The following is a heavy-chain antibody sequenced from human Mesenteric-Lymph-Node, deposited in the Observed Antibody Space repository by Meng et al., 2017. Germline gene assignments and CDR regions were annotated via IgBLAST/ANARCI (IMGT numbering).Heavy chain of an antibody. J-gene: IGHJ4*02. V-gene: IGHV1-18*01. CDR1: GYTFTSYG. D-gene: IGHD3-10*01. CDR2: ISAYNGNT. Sequence: VQLVQSGAEGKKSGVSVKVSCKASGYTFTSYGISWVRQAPGQGLEWMGWISAYNGNTNYAQKLQGRVTMTTDTSTSTAYMELRSLRSDDTAVYYCARLRYYYGSGSYFFDYWGQGTLVTSPQ. CDR3: ARLRYYYGSGSYFFDY.